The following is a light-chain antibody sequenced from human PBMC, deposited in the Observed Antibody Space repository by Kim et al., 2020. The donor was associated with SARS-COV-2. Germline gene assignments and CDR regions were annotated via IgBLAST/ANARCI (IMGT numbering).Light chain of an antibody. CDR2: AAS. CDR1: QDISNY. CDR3: QKYDSGPRT. Sequence: GDRVTITCRASQDISNYLAWYQQKPGKVPKLLIYAASALQPGVPSRFSGSGSGTDFTLAITSLQPEDVGTYYCQKYDSGPRTFGQGTKVDIK. J-gene: IGKJ1*01. V-gene: IGKV1-27*01.